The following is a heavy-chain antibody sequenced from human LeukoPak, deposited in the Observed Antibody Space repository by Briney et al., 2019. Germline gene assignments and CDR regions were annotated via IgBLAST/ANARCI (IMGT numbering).Heavy chain of an antibody. J-gene: IGHJ4*02. CDR3: ARDDSYGLDY. V-gene: IGHV3-48*03. Sequence: GGSLRLSCAASGFIFSSYEMNWVRQAPGKGLGWVSYISSSGSTIYYADSVKGRFTISGDNAKNSLYLQMNSLRAEDTAVYYCARDDSYGLDYWGQGTLVTVSS. CDR1: GFIFSSYE. D-gene: IGHD5-18*01. CDR2: ISSSGSTI.